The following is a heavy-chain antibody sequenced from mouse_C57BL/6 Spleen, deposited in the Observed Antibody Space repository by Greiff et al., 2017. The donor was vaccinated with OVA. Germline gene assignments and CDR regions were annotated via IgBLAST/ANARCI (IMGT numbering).Heavy chain of an antibody. CDR2: ISYDGSN. V-gene: IGHV3-6*01. Sequence: EVKLVESGPGLVKPSQSLSLTCSVTGYSITSGYYWNWIRQFPGNKLEWMGYISYDGSNNYNPSLKNRISITRDTSKNQCFLKLNSVTTEDTATDYCARDNYYGYDGGFDYWGQGTTLTVSS. CDR1: GYSITSGYY. CDR3: ARDNYYGYDGGFDY. J-gene: IGHJ2*01. D-gene: IGHD2-2*01.